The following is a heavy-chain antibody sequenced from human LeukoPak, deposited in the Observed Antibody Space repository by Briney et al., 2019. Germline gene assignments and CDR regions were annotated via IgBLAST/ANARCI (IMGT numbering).Heavy chain of an antibody. CDR3: ARAIYATTWTDAFDI. CDR2: ISHSGTT. V-gene: IGHV4-34*01. D-gene: IGHD2-2*01. J-gene: IGHJ3*02. CDR1: GGSFSGYY. Sequence: SETLSLTCAVYGGSFSGYYWSWIRQPPGKGLEWIGEISHSGTTNYNPSLKSRVTISVDTSKKQFSLKVSSLTAADTAVYYCARAIYATTWTDAFDIWGQGTMVTVSS.